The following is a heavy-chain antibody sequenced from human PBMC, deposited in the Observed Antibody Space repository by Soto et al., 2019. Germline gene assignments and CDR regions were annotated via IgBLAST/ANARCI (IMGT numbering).Heavy chain of an antibody. D-gene: IGHD4-17*01. J-gene: IGHJ4*02. V-gene: IGHV3-30-3*01. CDR2: ISYDGSNE. CDR1: GFTFRSYA. CDR3: ARATTVVTPLDN. Sequence: QVQLVESGGGVVQPGRSLRLSCAASGFTFRSYAMHWVRQAPGKGLEWVAVISYDGSNEYYADSVKGRFTISRDNSKNTLYLQMNSLRAEDTALYYCARATTVVTPLDNWGQGTPVTVSS.